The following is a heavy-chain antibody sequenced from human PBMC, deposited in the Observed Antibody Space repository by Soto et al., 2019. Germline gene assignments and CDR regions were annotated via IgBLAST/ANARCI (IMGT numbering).Heavy chain of an antibody. V-gene: IGHV4-59*12. CDR2: IYYSGST. D-gene: IGHD3-22*01. J-gene: IGHJ5*02. CDR1: GGSISSYY. Sequence: PSYTLSLTCTISGGSISSYYWSCMRQPPGKGLEWIGYIYYSGSTNYNPSLKSRVTISVDTSKNQFSLKLSSVPAADTAVYYCARVPHYYDSSGYLDPWGQGTMVTVSS. CDR3: ARVPHYYDSSGYLDP.